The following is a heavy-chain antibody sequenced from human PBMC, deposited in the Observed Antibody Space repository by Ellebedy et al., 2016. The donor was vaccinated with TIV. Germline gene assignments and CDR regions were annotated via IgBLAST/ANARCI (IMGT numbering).Heavy chain of an antibody. D-gene: IGHD3-10*01. J-gene: IGHJ3*02. Sequence: MPSETLSLTCTDSGGSISSYYWTWIRQPPGKGLEWIGYIYNVELTNYSPSLKSRTSISIDTSKKQFSLNLTSVTVADTALYFCARGVVRGVAAFDIWGRGTMVIVSS. CDR2: IYNVELT. CDR1: GGSISSYY. V-gene: IGHV4-59*01. CDR3: ARGVVRGVAAFDI.